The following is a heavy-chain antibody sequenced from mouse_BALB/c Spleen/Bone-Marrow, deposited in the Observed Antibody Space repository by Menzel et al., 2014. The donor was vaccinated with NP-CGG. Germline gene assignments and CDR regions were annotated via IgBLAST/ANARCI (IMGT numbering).Heavy chain of an antibody. Sequence: QVQLQQSGPELVKPGASVKISCKDYGYAFSSSWMNWVKQRPGQGLEWIGRIYPGDGDTKYNGKFKGKATLTADKSSSTAYMQLSSLTSVDSAVYFCARSDGYRDMDYWGQGTSVTVSS. D-gene: IGHD2-3*01. V-gene: IGHV1-82*01. J-gene: IGHJ4*01. CDR2: IYPGDGDT. CDR3: ARSDGYRDMDY. CDR1: GYAFSSSW.